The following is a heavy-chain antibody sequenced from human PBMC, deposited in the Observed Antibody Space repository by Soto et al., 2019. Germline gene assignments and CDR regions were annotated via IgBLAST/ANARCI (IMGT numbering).Heavy chain of an antibody. CDR2: ISYDGSNK. V-gene: IGHV3-30-3*01. CDR1: GFTFSSYA. D-gene: IGHD2-15*01. CDR3: ARDGSEDIVVVVAAHYFDY. J-gene: IGHJ4*02. Sequence: QVQLVESGGGVVQPGRSLRLSCAASGFTFSSYAMHWVRQAPGKGLEWVAVISYDGSNKYYADSVKGRFTISRDNSKNTLYLQMNSLRAEDTAVYYCARDGSEDIVVVVAAHYFDYWGQGTLVTVSS.